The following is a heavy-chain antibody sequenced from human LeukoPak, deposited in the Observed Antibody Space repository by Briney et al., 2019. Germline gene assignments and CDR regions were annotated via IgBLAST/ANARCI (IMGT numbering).Heavy chain of an antibody. D-gene: IGHD3-22*01. CDR2: IYYSGST. CDR1: GDSISSSGYY. CDR3: ARLWLVHYSDSSGYFPN. J-gene: IGHJ4*02. Sequence: PSETLSLTCAVSGDSISSSGYYWGWIRQPPGKGLEWIGSIYYSGSTYYNPSLESRVTISVDTSKNQFSLRLSSVTAADTAVYYCARLWLVHYSDSSGYFPNWGQGTLVTVSS. V-gene: IGHV4-39*01.